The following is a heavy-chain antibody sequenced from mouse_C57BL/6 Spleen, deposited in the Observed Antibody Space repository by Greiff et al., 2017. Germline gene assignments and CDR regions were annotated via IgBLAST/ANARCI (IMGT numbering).Heavy chain of an antibody. D-gene: IGHD2-14*01. Sequence: PSDSDTNYNQKFKGKATLTVDKSSSTAYMQLSSLTSEDSAVYYCAIGTPFAYWGQGTLVTVSA. CDR2: PSDSDT. CDR3: AIGTPFAY. V-gene: IGHV1-74*01. J-gene: IGHJ3*01.